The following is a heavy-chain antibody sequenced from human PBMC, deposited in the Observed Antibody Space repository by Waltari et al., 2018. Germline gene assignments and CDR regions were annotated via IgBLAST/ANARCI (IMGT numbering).Heavy chain of an antibody. J-gene: IGHJ4*02. CDR1: GYSVTSYW. V-gene: IGHV5-10-1*03. CDR3: ARRKDYGGNLFDY. Sequence: EVQLVQSGAEVKKPGESLRISCKGYGYSVTSYWISWLRQMPGKGLAWMGKINPSDSYTNYSPSFQGHVTISADKSISTAYLQCSSLKASDTAIYYCARRKDYGGNLFDYWGQGTLVTVSS. CDR2: INPSDSYT. D-gene: IGHD4-17*01.